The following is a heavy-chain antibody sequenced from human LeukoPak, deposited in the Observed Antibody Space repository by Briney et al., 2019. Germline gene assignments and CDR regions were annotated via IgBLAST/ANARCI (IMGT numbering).Heavy chain of an antibody. D-gene: IGHD5-24*01. Sequence: GASVKVSCKASGYTFTSYGISWVRQAPGQGLEWMGWISAYNGNTNYAQKLQGRVTMTTDTSTSTAYTELRSLRSDDTAVYYCAREEMATPQRLFDYWGQGTLVTVSS. V-gene: IGHV1-18*01. CDR1: GYTFTSYG. J-gene: IGHJ4*02. CDR3: AREEMATPQRLFDY. CDR2: ISAYNGNT.